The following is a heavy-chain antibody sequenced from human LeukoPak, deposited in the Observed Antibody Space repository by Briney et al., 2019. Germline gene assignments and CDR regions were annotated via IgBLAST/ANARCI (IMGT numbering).Heavy chain of an antibody. J-gene: IGHJ4*02. V-gene: IGHV3-23*01. CDR1: GFTFSSYA. CDR2: IAGSGGST. Sequence: GGSLRLSCTASGFTFSSYAMSWVRQAPGKGLEWVSSIAGSGGSTYYADSVKGRFTISRDTSKNTLHLQMNSLRPDDTAVYYCAKHVASDFWGQGIMVTVSS. CDR3: AKHVASDF.